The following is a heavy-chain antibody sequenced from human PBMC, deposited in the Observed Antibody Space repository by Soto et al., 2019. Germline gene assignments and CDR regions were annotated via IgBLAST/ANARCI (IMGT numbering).Heavy chain of an antibody. V-gene: IGHV1-3*01. CDR3: AREGRGSSWFIGYYYYGMDV. J-gene: IGHJ6*02. CDR2: INAGNGNT. CDR1: GYTFTSYA. Sequence: ASVKVSCKASGYTFTSYAMHWVRQAPGQRLEWMGWINAGNGNTKYSQKFQGRVTITRDTSASTAYMELSSLRSEDTAVHYCAREGRGSSWFIGYYYYGMDVWGQGTTVTVSS. D-gene: IGHD6-13*01.